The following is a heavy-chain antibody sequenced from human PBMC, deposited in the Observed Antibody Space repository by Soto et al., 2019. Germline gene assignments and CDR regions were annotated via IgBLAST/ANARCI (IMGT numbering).Heavy chain of an antibody. D-gene: IGHD4-17*01. Sequence: PGESLKISCKGSGYSFTSYWIGWVRQMPGKGLEWMGIIYPGDSDTRYSPSFQGQVTISADKSISTAYLQWSSLKASDTDMYYCARSSTVVTRFRYFDLWGRGTLVTVSS. CDR3: ARSSTVVTRFRYFDL. V-gene: IGHV5-51*01. CDR2: IYPGDSDT. J-gene: IGHJ2*01. CDR1: GYSFTSYW.